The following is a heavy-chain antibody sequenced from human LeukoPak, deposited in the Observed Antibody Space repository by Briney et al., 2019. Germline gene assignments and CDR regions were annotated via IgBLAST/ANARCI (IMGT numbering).Heavy chain of an antibody. J-gene: IGHJ6*03. CDR1: GYTFTSYD. V-gene: IGHV1-8*01. D-gene: IGHD3-3*01. CDR2: MNPNSGNT. Sequence: ASVKVSCTASGYTFTSYDINWVRQATGQGLEWMGWMNPNSGNTGYAQKFQGRVTMTRNTSISTAYMELSSLRSEDTAVYYCARGLYYDFWSGYYYYYYMDVWGKGTTVTVSS. CDR3: ARGLYYDFWSGYYYYYYMDV.